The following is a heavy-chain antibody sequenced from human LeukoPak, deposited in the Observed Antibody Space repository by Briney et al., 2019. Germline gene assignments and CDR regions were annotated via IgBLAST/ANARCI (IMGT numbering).Heavy chain of an antibody. D-gene: IGHD3-10*01. J-gene: IGHJ6*03. Sequence: GGSLRLSCAASGFTFSSYSMNWVRQAPGRGLEWVSSISSSSSYVYYADSVKGRFTISRDNAKNSLYLQMNSLRAEDTAVYYCARDLRFGTEGYYYYMDVWGKGTTVTVSS. CDR1: GFTFSSYS. CDR2: ISSSSSYV. CDR3: ARDLRFGTEGYYYYMDV. V-gene: IGHV3-21*01.